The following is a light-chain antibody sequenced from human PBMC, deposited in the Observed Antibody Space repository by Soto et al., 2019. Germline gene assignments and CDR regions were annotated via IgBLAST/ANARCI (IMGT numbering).Light chain of an antibody. Sequence: SCELTQPPSVSVAPGKTARITCGGNNIGSKSVHWYQQKPGQAPVLVIYYDSDRPSGIPERFSGSNSGNTATLTIRRVEAGDEADYYCQVWDSSSDHVVFGGGTKVTVL. CDR1: NIGSKS. V-gene: IGLV3-21*04. CDR2: YDS. CDR3: QVWDSSSDHVV. J-gene: IGLJ2*01.